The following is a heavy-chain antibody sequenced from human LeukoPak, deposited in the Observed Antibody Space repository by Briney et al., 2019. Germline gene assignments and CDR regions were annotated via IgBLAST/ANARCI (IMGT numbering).Heavy chain of an antibody. V-gene: IGHV1-8*01. Sequence: ASVKVSCKASGYTFTSYDINWVRQATGQGPEWMGWMNPNSGNTGYAQKFQGRVTMTRNTSISTAYMELSSLRSDDTAVYYCACKRGSRKDAFDIWGQGTMVTVSS. CDR1: GYTFTSYD. CDR2: MNPNSGNT. D-gene: IGHD3-10*01. CDR3: ACKRGSRKDAFDI. J-gene: IGHJ3*02.